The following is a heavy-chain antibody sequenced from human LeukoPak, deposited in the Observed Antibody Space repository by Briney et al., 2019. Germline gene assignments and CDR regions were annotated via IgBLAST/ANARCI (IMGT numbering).Heavy chain of an antibody. CDR3: ARDSGTPFDP. D-gene: IGHD1-1*01. Sequence: PSETLSLTCTVSGASISSYYWSWVRQPAGKGLGWIGRIYSSGSTSYNPSLKSRVTMSVDTSKNQFSLKLSSVTAADTAVYYCARDSGTPFDPWGQGTLVTVSS. CDR1: GASISSYY. V-gene: IGHV4-4*07. J-gene: IGHJ5*02. CDR2: IYSSGST.